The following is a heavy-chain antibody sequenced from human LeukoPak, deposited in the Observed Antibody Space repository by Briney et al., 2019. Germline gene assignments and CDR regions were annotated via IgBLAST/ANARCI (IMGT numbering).Heavy chain of an antibody. V-gene: IGHV4-30-2*01. Sequence: SQTLSLTCTVSGGSISSGGYYWSWIRQPPGKGLEWIGYIYHSGSTYYNPSLKSRVTISVDRSKNQFSLKLSSVTAADTAVYYCARAQPGRWLQFGGLFDYWGQGTLVTVSS. CDR3: ARAQPGRWLQFGGLFDY. CDR1: GGSISSGGYY. D-gene: IGHD5-24*01. CDR2: IYHSGST. J-gene: IGHJ4*02.